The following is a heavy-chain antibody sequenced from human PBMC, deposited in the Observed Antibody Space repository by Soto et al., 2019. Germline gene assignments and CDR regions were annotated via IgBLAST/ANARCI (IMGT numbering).Heavy chain of an antibody. J-gene: IGHJ4*02. D-gene: IGHD5-18*01. CDR1: GGSISSFS. Sequence: SETLSLTCTVSGGSISSFSWSWIRQPPGKGLEYIGNVYYSGNTNYNPSLKSRVIVSVDTSKNQFSLRLSSVTAADTAVYYCARARYNYFDYWGQGTPVTV. V-gene: IGHV4-59*01. CDR2: VYYSGNT. CDR3: ARARYNYFDY.